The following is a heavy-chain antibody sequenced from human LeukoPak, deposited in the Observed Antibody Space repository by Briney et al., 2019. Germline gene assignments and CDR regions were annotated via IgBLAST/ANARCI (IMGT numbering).Heavy chain of an antibody. CDR2: IYYSGST. CDR3: ARDLVVGATRGGWFDP. J-gene: IGHJ5*02. D-gene: IGHD1-26*01. CDR1: GGSISSYY. V-gene: IGHV4-59*12. Sequence: KPSETLSLTCTVSGGSISSYYWSWIRQPPGKGLEWIGYIYYSGSTNYNPSLKSRVTISVDTSKNQFSLKLSSVTAADTAVYYCARDLVVGATRGGWFDPWGQGTLVTVSS.